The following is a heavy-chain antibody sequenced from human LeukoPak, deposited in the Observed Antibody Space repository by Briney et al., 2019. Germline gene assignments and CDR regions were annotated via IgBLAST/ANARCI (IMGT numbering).Heavy chain of an antibody. CDR1: GFTFNKFA. V-gene: IGHV3-23*01. CDR2: ISDNGGGT. J-gene: IGHJ4*02. CDR3: TKDWSASY. Sequence: PGGSLRLSCAASGFTFNKFAMTWVRQAPGKGLQWVSAISDNGGGTYCADSVKGRFTVSRDNSKNMLYLQMNSLRAEDTAVYYCTKDWSASYWGQGTLVTVSS.